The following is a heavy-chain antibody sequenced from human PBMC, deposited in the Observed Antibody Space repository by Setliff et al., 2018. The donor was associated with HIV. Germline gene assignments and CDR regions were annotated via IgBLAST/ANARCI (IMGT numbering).Heavy chain of an antibody. D-gene: IGHD3-16*01. J-gene: IGHJ3*02. CDR2: IYPGDAKY. CDR1: GYSFTNYW. CDR3: ARLKLVAVGDPPEAFDI. Sequence: PGESLKISCKGSGYSFTNYWIGWVRQMPGKGLEWMGIIYPGDAKYRKSPSFQGQVTISVDKSISTAHLQWRSLKASDTAMYYCARLKLVAVGDPPEAFDIWGQGTMVTVSS. V-gene: IGHV5-51*01.